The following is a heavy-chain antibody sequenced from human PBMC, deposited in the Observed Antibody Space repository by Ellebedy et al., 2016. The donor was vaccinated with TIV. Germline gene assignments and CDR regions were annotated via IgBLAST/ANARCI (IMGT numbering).Heavy chain of an antibody. D-gene: IGHD5-24*01. CDR3: ARGEGWIDN. CDR2: IKNDGSDT. V-gene: IGHV3-74*01. J-gene: IGHJ4*02. CDR1: GFTLSDYW. Sequence: GGSLRLXXAASGFTLSDYWMHWVRQAPGKGLVWVSRIKNDGSDTSYADSVKGRFTISRDNAKNTLYVQMNSLRAEDTAVYFCARGEGWIDNWGQGTLVTVSS.